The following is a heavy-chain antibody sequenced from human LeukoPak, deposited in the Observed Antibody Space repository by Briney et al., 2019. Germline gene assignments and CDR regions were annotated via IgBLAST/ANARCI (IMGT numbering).Heavy chain of an antibody. J-gene: IGHJ4*02. CDR3: ARLLYDRSGYYYFDY. V-gene: IGHV4-39*01. CDR1: GGSISSSSYY. CDR2: VYYSGRT. D-gene: IGHD3-22*01. Sequence: SETLSLTCTVSGGSISSSSYYWGWIRQPPGKGLEWIGSVYYSGRTYDNPSLKSRVTVSVDTSKSQFSLKLSSVTAADAAVYYCARLLYDRSGYYYFDYWGQGTLVTVSS.